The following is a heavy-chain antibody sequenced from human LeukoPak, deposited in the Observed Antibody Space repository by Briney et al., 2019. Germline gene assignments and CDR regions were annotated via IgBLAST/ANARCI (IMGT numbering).Heavy chain of an antibody. CDR2: IYHSGST. CDR3: GRKRDSSGYSKPLSAAFDF. Sequence: SETLSLTCAVSGGSISSSNWWSWVRQPPGKGLEWIGEIYHSGSTNYNPSLKSRVTISVDKSKNQFSLKLSSVTAADTAVYYCGRKRDSSGYSKPLSAAFDFWAQGTMVTVSS. D-gene: IGHD3-22*01. J-gene: IGHJ3*01. V-gene: IGHV4-4*02. CDR1: GGSISSSNW.